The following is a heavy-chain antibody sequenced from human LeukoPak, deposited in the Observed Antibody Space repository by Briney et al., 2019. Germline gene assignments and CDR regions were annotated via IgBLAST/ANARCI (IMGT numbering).Heavy chain of an antibody. V-gene: IGHV4-59*01. J-gene: IGHJ2*01. CDR1: GGSISSYY. Sequence: SETLSLTCTVSGGSISSYYWSWIRQPPGKGLEWIGYIYYSGSTNYNPSLKSRVTISVDTSKNQFSLKLSSVTAADTAVYYCASGRDGYNNHWYFVLWGRGTLVTVSS. CDR3: ASGRDGYNNHWYFVL. D-gene: IGHD5-24*01. CDR2: IYYSGST.